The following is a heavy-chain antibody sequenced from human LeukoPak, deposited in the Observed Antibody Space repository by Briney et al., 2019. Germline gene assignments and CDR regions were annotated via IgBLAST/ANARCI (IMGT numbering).Heavy chain of an antibody. CDR1: GYTFTGYY. J-gene: IGHJ4*02. CDR3: ARGHVAAAGGY. V-gene: IGHV1-8*02. CDR2: MNPSSGNT. D-gene: IGHD6-13*01. Sequence: ASVKVSCKASGYTFTGYYMHWVRQAPGQGLEWMGWMNPSSGNTGYAQKFQGRVTMTRNTSISTAYMELSSLRSEDTAVCYCARGHVAAAGGYWGQGTLVTVSS.